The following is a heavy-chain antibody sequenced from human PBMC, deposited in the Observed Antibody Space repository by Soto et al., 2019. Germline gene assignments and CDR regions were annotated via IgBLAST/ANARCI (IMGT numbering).Heavy chain of an antibody. J-gene: IGHJ4*02. V-gene: IGHV3-30*03. Sequence: QVQLVESGGGVVQPGRSLRLSCAASGFTFSSYGMHWVRQAPGKGLEWVAVISYDGSNKYYADSVKGRFTISRDNSKNTLYLQMNSLRAEDTAVYYCATGHENYYDNSGLDYWGQGTLVTVSS. D-gene: IGHD3-22*01. CDR1: GFTFSSYG. CDR2: ISYDGSNK. CDR3: ATGHENYYDNSGLDY.